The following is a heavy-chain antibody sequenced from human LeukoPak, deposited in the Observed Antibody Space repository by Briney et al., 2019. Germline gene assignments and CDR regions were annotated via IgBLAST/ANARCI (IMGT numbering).Heavy chain of an antibody. D-gene: IGHD1-14*01. Sequence: GGSLRLSCAASGFTFSSYWMSWVRQAPGKGLEWVANIKQDGSEKYYVDSVKGRFTISRDNAKNSLYLQMNSLRAEDTAVYYCARVGPWVNPDYYYCMDVWGKGTTVTVSS. J-gene: IGHJ6*03. CDR1: GFTFSSYW. V-gene: IGHV3-7*01. CDR3: ARVGPWVNPDYYYCMDV. CDR2: IKQDGSEK.